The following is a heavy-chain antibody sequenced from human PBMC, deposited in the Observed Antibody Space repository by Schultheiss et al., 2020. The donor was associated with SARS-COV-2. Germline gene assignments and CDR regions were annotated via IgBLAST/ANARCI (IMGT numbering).Heavy chain of an antibody. Sequence: GGSLRLSCAASGFTFSSYAMHWVRQAPGKGLEWVSVIYSGGSTYYADSVKGRFTISRHNSKNTLYLQMNSLRAEDTAVYYCARDTQEGDYWGQGALATVSS. V-gene: IGHV3-53*04. CDR3: ARDTQEGDY. J-gene: IGHJ4*02. CDR1: GFTFSSYA. CDR2: IYSGGST.